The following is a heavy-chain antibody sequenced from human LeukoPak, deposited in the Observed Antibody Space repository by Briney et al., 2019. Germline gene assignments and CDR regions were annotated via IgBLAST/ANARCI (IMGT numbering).Heavy chain of an antibody. D-gene: IGHD1-1*01. J-gene: IGHJ5*02. CDR1: GGSISSYY. Sequence: ETLPLTCTVSGGSISSYYWSWIRQPPGQELEGIGYIYYSGSTNYNPSLRTRVIISVDTSKDQFSLKLRSVTAADTAVYYCARGEPGTTGTGGHWFDPWGQGTLVTVSS. CDR2: IYYSGST. CDR3: ARGEPGTTGTGGHWFDP. V-gene: IGHV4-59*01.